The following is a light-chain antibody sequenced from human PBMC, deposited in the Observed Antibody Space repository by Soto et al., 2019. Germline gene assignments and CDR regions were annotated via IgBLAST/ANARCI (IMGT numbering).Light chain of an antibody. Sequence: QSVLTQPPSVSAAPGQKVTISCSGTSSAVGGYNYVSWYQQVPGKAPKVMIYEVSNRPSGVSNRFSGSKSGITASLTISGLQAEDEADYHCSSYTSSSTYVFGTGTKVTVL. CDR3: SSYTSSSTYV. CDR2: EVS. V-gene: IGLV2-14*01. J-gene: IGLJ1*01. CDR1: SSAVGGYNY.